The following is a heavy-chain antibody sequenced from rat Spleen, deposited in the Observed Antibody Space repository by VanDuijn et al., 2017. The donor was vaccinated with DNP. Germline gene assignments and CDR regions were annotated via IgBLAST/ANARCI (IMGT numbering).Heavy chain of an antibody. V-gene: IGHV5-27*01. CDR2: ISASGGST. J-gene: IGHJ1*01. CDR1: GFTFSDYY. CDR3: ARGSGTYYWYFDF. Sequence: EVQLVESGGGLVQPGRSLKLSCAASGFTFSDYYMAWVRQAPTKGLEWVAYISASGGSTSYRDSVKGRFTISRDNAKSILYLQMNSLRSEDTATYYCARGSGTYYWYFDFWGPGTMVTVSS. D-gene: IGHD4-4*01.